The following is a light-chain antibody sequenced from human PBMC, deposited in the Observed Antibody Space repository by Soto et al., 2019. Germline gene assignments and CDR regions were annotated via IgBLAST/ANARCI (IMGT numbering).Light chain of an antibody. J-gene: IGKJ1*01. Sequence: EIVLTQSPATLSLSPGARATLSCRASQGVSSYLAWYQQKPGQAPRLLIYGASTRATGIPARFSGSGSGTEFTITISSLQSEDFGVYYCQQYNNWPRTFGQGTKVDIK. V-gene: IGKV3-15*01. CDR2: GAS. CDR3: QQYNNWPRT. CDR1: QGVSSY.